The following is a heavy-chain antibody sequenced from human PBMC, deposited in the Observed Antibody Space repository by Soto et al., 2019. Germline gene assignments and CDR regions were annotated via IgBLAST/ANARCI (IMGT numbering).Heavy chain of an antibody. V-gene: IGHV4-61*03. D-gene: IGHD6-13*01. CDR1: GGSVSSGSYY. J-gene: IGHJ4*02. Sequence: SETLSLTCTVSGGSVSSGSYYWSWIRQPPGKGLEWIGYIYYSGGTNYNPSLKSRVTISVDTSKNHFSLKLTSVTAADTAVYYCARPGGSGWFYFDSWGQGSQVTVSS. CDR2: IYYSGGT. CDR3: ARPGGSGWFYFDS.